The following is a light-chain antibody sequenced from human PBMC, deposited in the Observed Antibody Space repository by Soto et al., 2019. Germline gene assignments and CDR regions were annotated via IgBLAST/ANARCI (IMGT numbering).Light chain of an antibody. CDR2: AAS. J-gene: IGKJ1*01. CDR1: QSVSSYY. V-gene: IGKV3-20*01. CDR3: HQCGSSPWT. Sequence: EIVLTQSPGTLSLSPGERATLSCRASQSVSSYYLAWYQQKPGQAPRLLIYAASSRATGIPDRFSGGGSGIDFTLTISRLEPEDFAVYYCHQCGSSPWTFGQGTKVEIK.